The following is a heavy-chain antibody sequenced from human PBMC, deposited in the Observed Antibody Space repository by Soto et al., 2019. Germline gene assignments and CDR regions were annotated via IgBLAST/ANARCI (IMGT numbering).Heavy chain of an antibody. J-gene: IGHJ5*02. V-gene: IGHV6-1*01. CDR3: ARENLTWFISGRETREFYT. Sequence: PSQTLSLTCAISGDSVSSNSAAWNWIRQSPSRGLEWLGRTYYRSKWYNDYAVSVKSRITINPDTSKNQFSLQLNSVTPEDTAVYFCARENLTWFISGRETREFYTWGQGTLVTVSS. CDR1: GDSVSSNSAA. CDR2: TYYRSKWYN. D-gene: IGHD6-19*01.